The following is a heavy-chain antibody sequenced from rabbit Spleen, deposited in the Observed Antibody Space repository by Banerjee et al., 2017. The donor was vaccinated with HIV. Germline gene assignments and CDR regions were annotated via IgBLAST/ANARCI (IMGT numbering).Heavy chain of an antibody. D-gene: IGHD1-1*01. CDR1: GIDFSSHYY. V-gene: IGHV1S43*01. CDR3: ARDPPNGGYTGLNL. Sequence: QQQMEESGGGLVKPGGTLTLTCKASGIDFSSHYYMCWVRQAPGKGLEWIACIGSSSGNTYYASWAKGRFTISKTSSTVDLKMTSLTVADTATYFCARDPPNGGYTGLNLWGQGTLVTVS. CDR2: IGSSSGNT. J-gene: IGHJ4*01.